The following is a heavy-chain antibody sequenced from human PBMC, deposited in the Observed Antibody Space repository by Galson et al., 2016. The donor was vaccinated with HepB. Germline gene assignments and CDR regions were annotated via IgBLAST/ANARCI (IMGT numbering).Heavy chain of an antibody. V-gene: IGHV1-58*01. CDR2: IVVGSGNT. Sequence: SVKVSCKASGFTFSSSAVQWVRQARGQQLEWIGWIVVGSGNTKYAHKFQERVTITRDMYTSTAYLELSSLRSEDTAVYCCAAGDWYCSGDSCYTEWFDPWGQGTLVTVSS. CDR1: GFTFSSSA. CDR3: AAGDWYCSGDSCYTEWFDP. D-gene: IGHD2-15*01. J-gene: IGHJ5*02.